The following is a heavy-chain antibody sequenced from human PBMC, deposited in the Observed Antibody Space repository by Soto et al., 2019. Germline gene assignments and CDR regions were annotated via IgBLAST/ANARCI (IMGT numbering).Heavy chain of an antibody. CDR2: ISDSGGST. V-gene: IGHV3-23*01. CDR1: GFSINNYA. CDR3: AKDGPTVTTVPYYYALDV. Sequence: GGSLRLSCAASGFSINNYAMSWVRQAPGKGLEWVSVISDSGGSTYYADSVKGRFTISRDNSKNTLYLQMSSLTAEDTAVYYCAKDGPTVTTVPYYYALDVWGQGTTVTASS. J-gene: IGHJ6*02. D-gene: IGHD4-4*01.